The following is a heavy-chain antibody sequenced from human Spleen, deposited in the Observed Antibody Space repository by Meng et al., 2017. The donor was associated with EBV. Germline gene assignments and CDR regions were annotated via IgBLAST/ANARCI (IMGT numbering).Heavy chain of an antibody. Sequence: EVRLVESGGTLVQPGGSLRLSCAASGFTFSSRWMHWVRQAPGKGLVWVSRINSDGSSTSYADSVKGRFTISRDNAKNTLYLQMNSLRAEDTAVYYCARALMTPYNWFDPWGQGTLVTVSS. J-gene: IGHJ5*02. CDR3: ARALMTPYNWFDP. D-gene: IGHD2-15*01. V-gene: IGHV3-74*01. CDR2: INSDGSST. CDR1: GFTFSSRW.